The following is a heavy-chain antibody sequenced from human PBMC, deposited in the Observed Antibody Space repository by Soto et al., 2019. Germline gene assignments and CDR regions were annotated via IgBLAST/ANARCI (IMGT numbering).Heavy chain of an antibody. V-gene: IGHV3-74*01. Sequence: GGSLRLCCAASGFTFSTYWMQWVRQVPGEGLVWVSSISENGGITTYADSVKGRFTISRDNAKNTLYLQMNTLKTEDTAVYYCAKVKADSSAAASLEYWGQGTVVTVSS. CDR2: ISENGGIT. CDR3: AKVKADSSAAASLEY. D-gene: IGHD3-3*01. CDR1: GFTFSTYW. J-gene: IGHJ4*02.